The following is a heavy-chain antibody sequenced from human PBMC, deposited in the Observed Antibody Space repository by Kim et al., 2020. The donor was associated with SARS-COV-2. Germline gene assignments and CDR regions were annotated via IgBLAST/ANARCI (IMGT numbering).Heavy chain of an antibody. Sequence: GGSLRLSCAASGFTFSSYAMHWVRQAPGKGLEWVAVISYDGSNKYYADSVKGRFTISRDNSKNTLYLQMNSLRAEDTAVYYCARDRRVTMVRGVIITTIYYYYGMDVWGQGTTVTVSS. CDR2: ISYDGSNK. CDR1: GFTFSSYA. D-gene: IGHD3-10*01. CDR3: ARDRRVTMVRGVIITTIYYYYGMDV. V-gene: IGHV3-30*04. J-gene: IGHJ6*02.